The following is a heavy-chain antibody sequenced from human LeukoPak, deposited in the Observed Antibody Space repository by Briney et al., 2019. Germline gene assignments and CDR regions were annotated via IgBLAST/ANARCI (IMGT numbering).Heavy chain of an antibody. D-gene: IGHD3-9*01. CDR2: ISSSSSTI. CDR1: GFTFSSYS. J-gene: IGHJ4*02. Sequence: PGGSLRLSCAASGFTFSSYSMNWVRQAPGKGLEWVSYISSSSSTIYYADSVKGRFTISRDNAKNSLYLQMNSLRAEDTAVYYCARADVLRYFDWAAHFDYWGQGTLVTVSS. V-gene: IGHV3-48*04. CDR3: ARADVLRYFDWAAHFDY.